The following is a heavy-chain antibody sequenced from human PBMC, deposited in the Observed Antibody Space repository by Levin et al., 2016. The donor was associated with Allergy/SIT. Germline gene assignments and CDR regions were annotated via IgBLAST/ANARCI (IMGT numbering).Heavy chain of an antibody. D-gene: IGHD7-27*01. Sequence: ASVKVSCKGSGYSFTSYWISWVRQAPGQGLEWMGWISVYNGNTNYVQKFQDRVTMTTDTSTDTAYMELRSLRSDDTAVYYCARDIIESTGRPYYYYGMDVWGQGTTVTVSS. CDR1: GYSFTSYW. V-gene: IGHV1-18*04. J-gene: IGHJ6*02. CDR2: ISVYNGNT. CDR3: ARDIIESTGRPYYYYGMDV.